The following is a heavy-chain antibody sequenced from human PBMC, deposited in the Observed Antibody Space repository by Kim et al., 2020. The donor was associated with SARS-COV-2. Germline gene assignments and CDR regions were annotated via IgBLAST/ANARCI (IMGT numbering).Heavy chain of an antibody. CDR3: ARERPAAGHFDY. CDR1: GDSISGYY. Sequence: SETLSLTCTVSGDSISGYYWNWIRQPPGKGLEWIGYIYYTGGTNYNPSLSSRFTFTVDTSKNQFSLRVNSVAAADTAVYYCARERPAAGHFDYWGQGTLV. J-gene: IGHJ4*02. D-gene: IGHD6-13*01. CDR2: IYYTGGT. V-gene: IGHV4-59*13.